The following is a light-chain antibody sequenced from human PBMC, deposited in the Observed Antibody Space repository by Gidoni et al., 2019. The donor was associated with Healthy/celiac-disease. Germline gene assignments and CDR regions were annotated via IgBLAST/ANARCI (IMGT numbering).Light chain of an antibody. CDR2: GAS. CDR1: QSVSSN. J-gene: IGKJ1*01. Sequence: EIVMPQSPPTLSVSPGERATLSCRASQSVSSNLAWYQQKPGQAPRLLIYGASTRATGIPARFRGSGSGKEFNLTISSLQSEDFAVYYCQQYNNWPRTFXXXTKVEIK. V-gene: IGKV3-15*01. CDR3: QQYNNWPRT.